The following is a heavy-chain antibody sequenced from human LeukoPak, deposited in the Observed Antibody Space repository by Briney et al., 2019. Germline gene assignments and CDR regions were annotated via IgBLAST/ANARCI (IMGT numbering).Heavy chain of an antibody. V-gene: IGHV3-21*04. CDR2: ISSSSSYI. CDR3: SKKGQADDDGKPD. J-gene: IGHJ4*02. Sequence: GGSLRLSCAASRFTFGIYWMSWVRQAPGKGLEWVSSISSSSSYIYYADSVKGRFTISSDNAKNSLYLQMNSLRAEDTAVYYCSKKGQADDDGKPDWGQGTLVTVSP. CDR1: RFTFGIYW. D-gene: IGHD1-1*01.